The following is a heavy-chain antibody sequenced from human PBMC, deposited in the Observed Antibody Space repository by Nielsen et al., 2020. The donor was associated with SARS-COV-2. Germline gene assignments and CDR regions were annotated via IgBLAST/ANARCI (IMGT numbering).Heavy chain of an antibody. D-gene: IGHD3-3*01. CDR2: IYYSGST. CDR1: GGSISSYY. Sequence: SETLSLTFTVSGGSISSYYWSWMRQPPGKGLEWIGYIYYSGSTNYNPSLKSRVTISVDTSKNQFSLKLSSVTAADTAVYYCARVIPESITIFGVVTVNWFDPWGQGTLVTVSS. V-gene: IGHV4-59*01. J-gene: IGHJ5*02. CDR3: ARVIPESITIFGVVTVNWFDP.